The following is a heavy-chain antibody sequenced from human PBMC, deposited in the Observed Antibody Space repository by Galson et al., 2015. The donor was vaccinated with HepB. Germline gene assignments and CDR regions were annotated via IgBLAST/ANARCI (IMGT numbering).Heavy chain of an antibody. J-gene: IGHJ6*02. Sequence: PTPPCAASAPPLSSYAMHWARHAPGKGLEWAAVISYDGSNKYYADSVKGRFTISRDNSKNTLYLQMNSLRAEDTAVYYCAKDVSGIVGASSYGMDVWGQGTTVTVSS. CDR2: ISYDGSNK. CDR3: AKDVSGIVGASSYGMDV. CDR1: APPLSSYA. D-gene: IGHD1-26*01. V-gene: IGHV3-30*18.